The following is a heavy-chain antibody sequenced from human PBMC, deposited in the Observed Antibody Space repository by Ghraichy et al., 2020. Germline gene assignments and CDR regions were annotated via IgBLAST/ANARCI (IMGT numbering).Heavy chain of an antibody. CDR2: IYYSGST. D-gene: IGHD3-10*01. V-gene: IGHV4-39*07. CDR1: GGSISSSSYY. CDR3: ARGKYYYGSGSYGRGWFDP. J-gene: IGHJ5*02. Sequence: SETLSLTCTVSGGSISSSSYYWGWIRQPPRKGLEWIGSIYYSGSTYYNPSLKSRVTISVDTSKNQFSLKLSSVTAADTAVYYCARGKYYYGSGSYGRGWFDPWGQGTLVTVSS.